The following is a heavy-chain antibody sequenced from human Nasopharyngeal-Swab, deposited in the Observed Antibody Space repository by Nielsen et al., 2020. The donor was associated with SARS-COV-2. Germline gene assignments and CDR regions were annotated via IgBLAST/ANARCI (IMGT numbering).Heavy chain of an antibody. V-gene: IGHV1-18*01. CDR3: AKKFGSFGMDA. D-gene: IGHD3-10*01. CDR1: GYLFATHR. CDR2: INPNNGDT. Sequence: ASVKVSCKASGYLFATHRISWVRQAPGRGLEWMGWINPNNGDTDYARDLQGRVTLTTETSANTAYMELRSLTFDDTAVYYCAKKFGSFGMDAWGQGTTVTVSS. J-gene: IGHJ6*02.